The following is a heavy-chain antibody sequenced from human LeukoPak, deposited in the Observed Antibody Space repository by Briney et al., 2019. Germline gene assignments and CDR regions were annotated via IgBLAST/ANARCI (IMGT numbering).Heavy chain of an antibody. Sequence: PGGSLRLSCAASGFAFDSYAMSWVRQAPGKGLEWVSAISSTGAGTYYADSVKGRFTISRDNSKNTPYLQMNGLRAEDTAVYYCAKGGIYAFDYWGQGTLVTVSS. V-gene: IGHV3-23*01. CDR3: AKGGIYAFDY. CDR1: GFAFDSYA. CDR2: ISSTGAGT. J-gene: IGHJ4*02. D-gene: IGHD2-21*01.